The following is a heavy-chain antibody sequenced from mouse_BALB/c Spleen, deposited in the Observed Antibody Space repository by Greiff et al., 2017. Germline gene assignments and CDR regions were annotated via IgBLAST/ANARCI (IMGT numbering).Heavy chain of an antibody. CDR2: ISSGSSTI. V-gene: IGHV5-17*02. CDR1: GFTFSSFG. D-gene: IGHD2-10*02. Sequence: EGKLVESGGGLVQPGGSRKLSCAASGFTFSSFGMHWVRQAPEKGLEWVAYISSGSSTIYYADTVKGRFTISRDNPKNTLFLQMTSLRSEDTAMYYCAREVWGYAMDYWGQGTSVTVSS. J-gene: IGHJ4*01. CDR3: AREVWGYAMDY.